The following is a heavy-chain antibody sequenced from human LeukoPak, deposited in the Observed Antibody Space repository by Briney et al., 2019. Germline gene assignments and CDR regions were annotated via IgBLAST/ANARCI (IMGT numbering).Heavy chain of an antibody. CDR1: GFTFSSYS. CDR3: AREAVTKGVGFMDV. D-gene: IGHD4-11*01. V-gene: IGHV3-53*01. J-gene: IGHJ6*02. CDR2: IYSGGST. Sequence: GGSLRLSCAASGFTFSSYSMNWVRQAPGKGLEWVSVIYSGGSTYYADSVKGRFTISRDNSKNTLYLQMNSLRAEDTAVYYCAREAVTKGVGFMDVWGQGTTVTVSS.